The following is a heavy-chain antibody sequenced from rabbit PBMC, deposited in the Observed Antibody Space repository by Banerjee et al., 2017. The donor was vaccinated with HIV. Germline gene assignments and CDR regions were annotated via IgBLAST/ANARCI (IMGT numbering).Heavy chain of an antibody. CDR2: IYTGSSGTT. Sequence: QSLEESGGDLVKPGASLTLTCTASGFSFSNKYYMCWVRQAPGKGLEWIACIYTGSSGTTYYANWVKGRFTISRTSSTTATLQVTSLTAADTATYFFARNNYTGTSYDLWGPGTLVTVS. CDR1: GFSFSNKYY. CDR3: ARNNYTGTSYDL. V-gene: IGHV1S40*01. D-gene: IGHD8-1*01. J-gene: IGHJ4*01.